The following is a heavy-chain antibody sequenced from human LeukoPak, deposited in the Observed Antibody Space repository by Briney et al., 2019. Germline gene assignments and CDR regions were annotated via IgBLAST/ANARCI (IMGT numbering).Heavy chain of an antibody. CDR3: ARVKLQWELLIGFDY. D-gene: IGHD1-26*01. Sequence: ASVKVSCKASGYTFTSYGISWVRQAPGQGLEWMGWISAYNGNTNYAQKLQGRGTMTTDTSTSTAYMELRSLRSDDTAVYYCARVKLQWELLIGFDYWGQGTLVTVSS. CDR2: ISAYNGNT. CDR1: GYTFTSYG. V-gene: IGHV1-18*01. J-gene: IGHJ4*02.